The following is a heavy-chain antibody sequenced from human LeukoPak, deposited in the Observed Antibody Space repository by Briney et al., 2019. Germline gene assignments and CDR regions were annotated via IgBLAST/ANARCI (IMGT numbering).Heavy chain of an antibody. CDR2: IYPGDSDT. Sequence: GESLKISCKGSGYRFTSYWIGWVRQMPGKGLGWMGIIYPGDSDTRYSPSFQGQVTISADKSISTAYLQWSSRKASDTALYYCARQVGATGFDYWGQGTLVTVSS. V-gene: IGHV5-51*01. J-gene: IGHJ4*02. CDR1: GYRFTSYW. D-gene: IGHD1-26*01. CDR3: ARQVGATGFDY.